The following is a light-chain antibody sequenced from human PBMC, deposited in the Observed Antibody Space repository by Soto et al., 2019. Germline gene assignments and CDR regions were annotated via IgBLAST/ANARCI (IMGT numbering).Light chain of an antibody. CDR2: GAS. CDR3: QQYLSSRT. V-gene: IGKV3-20*01. J-gene: IGKJ1*01. CDR1: QSVSNNY. Sequence: EIVMTQSPATLSVSPGERATLSCRASQSVSNNYLAWYQQKPGQAPRLLIYGASNRATGIPDRFSGSGSGTDFTLTINGVEPEDFAVYYCQQYLSSRTFGQGTKVDIK.